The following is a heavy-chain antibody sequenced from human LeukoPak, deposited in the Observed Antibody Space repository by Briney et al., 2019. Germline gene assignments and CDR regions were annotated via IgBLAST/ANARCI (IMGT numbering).Heavy chain of an antibody. CDR2: ISYSGST. Sequence: SETLSLTCTVSGGSVSSGSYYWTWIRQPPGKGLEWIGYISYSGSTNFDPSLKSRVTISVDTSKNQFSLNLSSVTAADTAVYYCARRGTGGRSFDIWGQGTMVTVSS. CDR1: GGSVSSGSYY. D-gene: IGHD2-8*02. J-gene: IGHJ3*02. CDR3: ARRGTGGRSFDI. V-gene: IGHV4-61*01.